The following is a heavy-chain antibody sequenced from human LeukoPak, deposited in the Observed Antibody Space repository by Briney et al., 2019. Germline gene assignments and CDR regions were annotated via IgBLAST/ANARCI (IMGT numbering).Heavy chain of an antibody. Sequence: PSQTLSLTCAVSGGSISSGGYSWTWIRQPPGKGLECIGHIYYSGSTYYNPSLKSRVTISVDTSKNQFSLKLSSVTAADTAVYYCARDAPSEGTMVRGVRNFDYWGQGTLVTVSS. CDR1: GGSISSGGYS. CDR3: ARDAPSEGTMVRGVRNFDY. V-gene: IGHV4-30-4*07. CDR2: IYYSGST. D-gene: IGHD3-10*01. J-gene: IGHJ4*02.